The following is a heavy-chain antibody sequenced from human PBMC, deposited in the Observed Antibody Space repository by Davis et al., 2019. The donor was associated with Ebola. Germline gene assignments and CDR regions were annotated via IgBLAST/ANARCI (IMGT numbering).Heavy chain of an antibody. CDR2: ISYDGSNK. CDR1: GFTFSSYA. J-gene: IGHJ4*02. CDR3: ARVGRGILGDLNDY. Sequence: GESLKISCAASGFTFSSYAMHWVRQAPGKGLEWVAVISYDGSNKYYADSVKGRFTISRDNSKNTLYLQMNSLRAEDTAVYYCARVGRGILGDLNDYWGQGTLVTVSS. D-gene: IGHD3-10*01. V-gene: IGHV3-30-3*01.